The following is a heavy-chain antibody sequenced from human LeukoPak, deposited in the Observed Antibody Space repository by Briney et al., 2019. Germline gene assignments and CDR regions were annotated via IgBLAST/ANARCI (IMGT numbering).Heavy chain of an antibody. V-gene: IGHV4-4*02. J-gene: IGHJ4*02. D-gene: IGHD5-18*01. CDR1: GGPISSSNW. CDR2: IYHSGSA. Sequence: SETLSLTCAVSGGPISSSNWWSWVRQPPGKGLEWIGEIYHSGSANYNPSLKSRVTISVDKSKNQLSLKLISVTAADTAVYYCARDVGTALVTGDYWGQGTLVTVSS. CDR3: ARDVGTALVTGDY.